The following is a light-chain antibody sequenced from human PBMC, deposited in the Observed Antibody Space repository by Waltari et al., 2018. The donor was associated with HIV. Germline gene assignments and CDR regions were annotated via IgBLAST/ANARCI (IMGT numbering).Light chain of an antibody. CDR2: SNN. Sequence: QSVLTQSPSASGTPGQRVIISCSGSSSNIGSNSVNWNQQLPGTAPKLLIYSNNERPSGVPDRFSGSKSGTSASLAISGLQSEDEADYHCAAWDDSLNGPVFGGGTKLTVL. V-gene: IGLV1-44*01. CDR3: AAWDDSLNGPV. CDR1: SSNIGSNS. J-gene: IGLJ2*01.